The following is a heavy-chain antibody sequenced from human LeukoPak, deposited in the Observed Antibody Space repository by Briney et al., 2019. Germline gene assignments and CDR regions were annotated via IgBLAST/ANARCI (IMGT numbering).Heavy chain of an antibody. CDR2: INPNSGGT. CDR1: GYTFTVYY. J-gene: IGHJ4*02. V-gene: IGHV1-2*02. Sequence: ASVTVSCKASGYTFTVYYMHWVRQAPGQGLEWMGWINPNSGGTNYAQKFQGRVTMTRDTSISTAYMELSRLRSDDTAVYYCARKSDSYYDILTGYSIFDYWGQGTLVTVSS. CDR3: ARKSDSYYDILTGYSIFDY. D-gene: IGHD3-9*01.